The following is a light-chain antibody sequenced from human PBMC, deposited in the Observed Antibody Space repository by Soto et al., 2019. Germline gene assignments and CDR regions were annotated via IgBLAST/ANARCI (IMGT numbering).Light chain of an antibody. Sequence: SYELTQPPSVSVTPGQTVSITCSGDKLGDRYASWYQQKSGQSPVVVIQQATKRPSGISERFSGSTSGNTATLTISGTETMDEADYYCQAWVSSHVVFGGGTKLTVL. V-gene: IGLV3-1*01. CDR1: KLGDRY. CDR3: QAWVSSHVV. CDR2: QAT. J-gene: IGLJ2*01.